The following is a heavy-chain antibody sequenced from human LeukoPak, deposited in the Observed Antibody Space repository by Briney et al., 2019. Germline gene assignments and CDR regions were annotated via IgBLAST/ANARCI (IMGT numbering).Heavy chain of an antibody. V-gene: IGHV3-48*02. J-gene: IGHJ4*02. D-gene: IGHD4-17*01. CDR1: GFTFGSYS. CDR2: ISSGSSIM. CDR3: ARDGGSRGAYPPR. Sequence: GGSLRLSCVASGFTFGSYSMNWVRQAPGKGLEWVSYISSGSSIMYYADSVKGRFSISRDNAKNSLFLRMDSLRDDDTAVYYCARDGGSRGAYPPRWGQGTVVTVS.